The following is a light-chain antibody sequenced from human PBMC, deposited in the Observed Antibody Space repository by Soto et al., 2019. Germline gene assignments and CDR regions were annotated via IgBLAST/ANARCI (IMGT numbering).Light chain of an antibody. CDR3: SSYVSSGTYV. J-gene: IGLJ1*01. CDR2: DVN. CDR1: SSDIGAYNY. Sequence: QSALTQPASVSGSPGQSIAISCTGTSSDIGAYNYVSWYQQHPDKAPKLMIFDVNNRPSGVSDRFSGSKSGNTASLTISGLQAEDEADYYCSSYVSSGTYVFGTGTKPTVL. V-gene: IGLV2-14*03.